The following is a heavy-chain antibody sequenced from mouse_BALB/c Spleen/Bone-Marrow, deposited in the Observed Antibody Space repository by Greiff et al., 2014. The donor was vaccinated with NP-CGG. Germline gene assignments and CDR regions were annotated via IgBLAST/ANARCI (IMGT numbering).Heavy chain of an antibody. J-gene: IGHJ2*01. Sequence: EVKLVESGGGLVKPGGSLKLSCAASGFTFSSYGMSWVRQTPEKRLEWVATISSGGSYTYYPDSVKGRFTISRDNAKNTLYLQMSSLRSEDTAMYYCARHGITRLLDYWGQGTTLTVSS. V-gene: IGHV5-9-2*01. CDR2: ISSGGSYT. D-gene: IGHD2-4*01. CDR1: GFTFSSYG. CDR3: ARHGITRLLDY.